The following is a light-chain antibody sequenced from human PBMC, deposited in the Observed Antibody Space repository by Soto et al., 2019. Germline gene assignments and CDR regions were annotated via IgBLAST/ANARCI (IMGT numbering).Light chain of an antibody. J-gene: IGLJ1*01. Sequence: HSVLTQPASVSGAPGQAITISFPGTNRDVCGYNYVSWYQHHPGKAPKLMIFDVSNRPSGVSNRFSGSKSGNTASLTISGLQPEDEADYYCSSYTTSNTRQIVFGTGTKVTVL. CDR1: NRDVCGYNY. CDR3: SSYTTSNTRQIV. CDR2: DVS. V-gene: IGLV2-14*03.